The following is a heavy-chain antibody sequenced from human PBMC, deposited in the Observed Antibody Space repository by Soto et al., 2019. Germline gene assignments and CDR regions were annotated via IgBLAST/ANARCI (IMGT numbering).Heavy chain of an antibody. CDR2: IWYDGSNK. CDR1: GFTFSSYG. V-gene: IGHV3-33*01. J-gene: IGHJ5*02. CDR3: ARDRTSIAGSLSFDP. D-gene: IGHD6-6*01. Sequence: AGGSLRLSCAASGFTFSSYGMHWVRQAPGKGLEWVAVIWYDGSNKYYADSVKGRFTISRDNSKNTLYLQMNSLRAEDTAVYYCARDRTSIAGSLSFDPWGQGTLVTVSS.